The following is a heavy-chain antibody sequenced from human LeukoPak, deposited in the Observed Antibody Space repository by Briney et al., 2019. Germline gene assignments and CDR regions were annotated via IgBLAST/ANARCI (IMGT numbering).Heavy chain of an antibody. CDR3: ARGILWFGELPYYYYMDV. Sequence: ASVKVSCKASGYTFTSYDIHWVRQATGQGLEWMGRMNPNRGDTDYAQKFQGRVTMTRDTSISTAYMELSSLRSEDTAVYYCARGILWFGELPYYYYMDVWGKGTTVTVSS. V-gene: IGHV1-8*01. CDR2: MNPNRGDT. J-gene: IGHJ6*03. D-gene: IGHD3-10*01. CDR1: GYTFTSYD.